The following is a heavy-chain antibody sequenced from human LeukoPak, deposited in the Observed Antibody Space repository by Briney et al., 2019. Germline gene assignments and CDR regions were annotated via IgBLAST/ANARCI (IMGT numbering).Heavy chain of an antibody. CDR3: ARGCRLPTYYYYYMDV. D-gene: IGHD5-12*01. Sequence: GGSLRLSCAASGFTFDDYTMNWVRQAPGKGLEWVSSISTSSSHIYYADSVKGRFTISRDNAKNSLYLQMNSLRAEDTAVYYCARGCRLPTYYYYYMDVWGKGTTVTVSS. CDR2: ISTSSSHI. V-gene: IGHV3-21*01. J-gene: IGHJ6*03. CDR1: GFTFDDYT.